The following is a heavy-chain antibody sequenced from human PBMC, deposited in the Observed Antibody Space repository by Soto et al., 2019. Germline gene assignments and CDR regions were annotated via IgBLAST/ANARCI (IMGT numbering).Heavy chain of an antibody. CDR1: GYTFISFD. CDR3: ARRKERSGPYYLDS. CDR2: INPNTGNT. J-gene: IGHJ4*02. D-gene: IGHD6-25*01. V-gene: IGHV1-8*01. Sequence: QVQLVQSGAEVKKPGASVRVSCQASGYTFISFDINWVRQATGQGLEWMGWINPNTGNTGYKQKLQGRVTMTRNTSIGTAYMELSSLTSEDTAVYYCARRKERSGPYYLDSWGQGTLVTVSS.